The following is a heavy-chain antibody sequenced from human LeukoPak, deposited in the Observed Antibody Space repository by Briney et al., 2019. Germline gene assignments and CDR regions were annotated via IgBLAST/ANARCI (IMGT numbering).Heavy chain of an antibody. V-gene: IGHV3-30*02. J-gene: IGHJ4*02. CDR3: AKDQGSMFGYFNF. Sequence: GGSLRLSCAASGFNFSIFGMHWVRQAPGRGLEWVSFIQFDGSKKYYAESVKGRFTISRDNSKNTLSLQMSSLRAEDTGVYYCAKDQGSMFGYFNFWGQGTLVTVSS. D-gene: IGHD3-10*02. CDR2: IQFDGSKK. CDR1: GFNFSIFG.